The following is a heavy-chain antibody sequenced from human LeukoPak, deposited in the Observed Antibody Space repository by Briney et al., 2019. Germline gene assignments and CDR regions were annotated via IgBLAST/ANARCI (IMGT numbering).Heavy chain of an antibody. V-gene: IGHV1-2*02. Sequence: ASVKASCKASGYTFTDYYIHWVRQAPGQGLEWMGWINPNSGGTSYVQKFQGRVSMTRDTSSTTAYVELSRLRSDDTAVYYCARSGMVRGFDPWGQGTLVTVSS. CDR2: INPNSGGT. CDR3: ARSGMVRGFDP. J-gene: IGHJ5*02. D-gene: IGHD3-10*01. CDR1: GYTFTDYY.